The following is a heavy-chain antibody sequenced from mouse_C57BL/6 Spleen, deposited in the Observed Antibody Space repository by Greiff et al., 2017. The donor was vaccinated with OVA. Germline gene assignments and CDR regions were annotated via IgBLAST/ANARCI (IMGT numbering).Heavy chain of an antibody. D-gene: IGHD2-4*01. CDR2: IHPNSGST. CDR3: ARSIYYDYDGDYFDY. CDR1: GYTFTSYW. J-gene: IGHJ2*01. V-gene: IGHV1-64*01. Sequence: QVQLQQPGAELVKPGASVKLSCKASGYTFTSYWMNWVKQRPGQGLEWIGMIHPNSGSTNYNEKFKSKATLTVDKSSSTAYMQLSSLTSEDSAVYYCARSIYYDYDGDYFDYWGQGTTLTVSS.